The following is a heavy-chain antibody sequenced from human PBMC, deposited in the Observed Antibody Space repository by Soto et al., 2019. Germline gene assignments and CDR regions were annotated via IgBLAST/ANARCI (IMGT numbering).Heavy chain of an antibody. CDR3: ARGHTYYYDSSGYYSPSGFDY. V-gene: IGHV4-59*01. Sequence: QVQLKESGPGLVKPSETLSLTCTVSGGSISSYYWSWIRQPPGKGLEWIGYIYYSGSTNYNPSLKSRVIISVDTSKNQFALKLSSVTAADTAVYYCARGHTYYYDSSGYYSPSGFDYWGQGTLVTVSS. CDR1: GGSISSYY. D-gene: IGHD3-22*01. J-gene: IGHJ4*02. CDR2: IYYSGST.